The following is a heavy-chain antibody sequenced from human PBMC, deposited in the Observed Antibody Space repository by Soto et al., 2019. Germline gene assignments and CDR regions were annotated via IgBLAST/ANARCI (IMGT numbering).Heavy chain of an antibody. CDR2: ISHEGGTQ. CDR3: AKEGSPKVSRWDDY. CDR1: GFTFSDYG. V-gene: IGHV3-30*18. Sequence: QVQLAESGGGVVQPGGSLRLSRAASGFTFSDYGIDWIRQAPGKGLEWVAVISHEGGTQYYADSVRGRFTVSRDNSKNILYLQMDSLRPEDTAVYFCAKEGSPKVSRWDDYWGQGTLVTVSS. D-gene: IGHD1-26*01. J-gene: IGHJ4*02.